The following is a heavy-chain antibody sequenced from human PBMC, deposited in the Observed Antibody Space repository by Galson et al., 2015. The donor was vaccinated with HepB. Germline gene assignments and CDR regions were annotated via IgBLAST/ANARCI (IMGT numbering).Heavy chain of an antibody. CDR2: INSDGSST. J-gene: IGHJ6*03. D-gene: IGHD2-2*01. Sequence: SLRLSCAASGFTFSSYWMHWVRQAPGKGLVWVSRINSDGSSTSYADSVKGRFTISRDNAKNTLYLQMNSLRAEDTAVYYCARREYCSSTSCYPYYYYYMDVWGKGTTVTVSS. CDR3: ARREYCSSTSCYPYYYYYMDV. CDR1: GFTFSSYW. V-gene: IGHV3-74*01.